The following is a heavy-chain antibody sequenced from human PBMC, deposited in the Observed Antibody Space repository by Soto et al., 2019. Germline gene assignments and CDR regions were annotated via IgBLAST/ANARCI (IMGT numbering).Heavy chain of an antibody. Sequence: QVQLQQWGAGLLKPSETLSLTCAVYGGSFSGYSWTWIRQSPGKGLEWIGQINDGGSANYNPSLKSRVNISVDTSTNEFLLALSSVTAADTAVYYCARGLFSETHYSGGWYFFDYWGQGTLVTVSS. CDR2: INDGGSA. CDR1: GGSFSGYS. CDR3: ARGLFSETHYSGGWYFFDY. J-gene: IGHJ4*02. V-gene: IGHV4-34*01. D-gene: IGHD1-26*01.